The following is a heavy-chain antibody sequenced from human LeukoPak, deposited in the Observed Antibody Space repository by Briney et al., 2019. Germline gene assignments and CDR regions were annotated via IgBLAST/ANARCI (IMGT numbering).Heavy chain of an antibody. Sequence: GSLRLSCAASGFTFSTYNMNWVRRPPGKGLEGFSSISFSRSYIYYSDSVRGRFTISRDNAENSLYLQMNSLRAEDTAVYYCARDGDRAEYCMDVWGKGTTVTVSS. CDR3: ARDGDRAEYCMDV. V-gene: IGHV3-21*06. CDR1: GFTFSTYN. CDR2: ISFSRSYI. J-gene: IGHJ6*03.